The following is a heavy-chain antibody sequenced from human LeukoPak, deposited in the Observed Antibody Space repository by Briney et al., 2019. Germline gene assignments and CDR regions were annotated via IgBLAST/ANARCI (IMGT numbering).Heavy chain of an antibody. CDR1: GYTFTSYG. D-gene: IGHD4-23*01. Sequence: GASVKVSCKASGYTFTSYGISWVRQAPGQGLEWMGWISAYSGNTNYAQKLQGRVTMTTDTSTSTAYMELRSLRSDDTAVYYCARTPINYYGGNSELGYFDYWGQGTLVTVSS. CDR2: ISAYSGNT. V-gene: IGHV1-18*01. CDR3: ARTPINYYGGNSELGYFDY. J-gene: IGHJ4*02.